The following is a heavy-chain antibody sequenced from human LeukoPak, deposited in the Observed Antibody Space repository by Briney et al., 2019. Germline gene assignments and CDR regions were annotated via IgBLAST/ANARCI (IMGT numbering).Heavy chain of an antibody. V-gene: IGHV3-21*04. Sequence: GGSLRLSCAASGFTFSSYSMNWVRQAPGKGLEWVSSISTSSSYVYYADSVKGRFTISRDNAKNSLYLQMNSLRAEDTALYYCARAPSYYYMDVWGKGTTVTVSS. CDR1: GFTFSSYS. J-gene: IGHJ6*03. CDR2: ISTSSSYV. CDR3: ARAPSYYYMDV.